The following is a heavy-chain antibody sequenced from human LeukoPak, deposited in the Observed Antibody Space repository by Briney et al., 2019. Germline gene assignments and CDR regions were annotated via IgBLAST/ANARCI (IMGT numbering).Heavy chain of an antibody. CDR3: TTEGYGDAFDT. J-gene: IGHJ3*02. CDR2: IKSRTYGGTA. D-gene: IGHD2-15*01. Sequence: EGSLRLSCAASGFTFSNAWMNWVRQAPGKGLEWVGRIKSRTYGGTADYAAPVKGRFTISRDDSKNTLYLQMKSLKTEDTAMYYCTTEGYGDAFDTWGPGTMVTVSS. V-gene: IGHV3-15*07. CDR1: GFTFSNAW.